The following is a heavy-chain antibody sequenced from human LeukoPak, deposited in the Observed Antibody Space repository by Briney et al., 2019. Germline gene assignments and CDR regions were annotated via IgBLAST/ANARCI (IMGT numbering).Heavy chain of an antibody. CDR1: GGSISTYY. J-gene: IGHJ3*02. D-gene: IGHD1-26*01. CDR2: IYYSGST. V-gene: IGHV4-59*12. Sequence: SETLSLTCSVSGGSISTYYWSWIRQPPGKGLEWIGYIYYSGSTSYNPSLKSRVTISVDTSKNQFSLKLSSVTAADTAVYYCAREEGGSYSGGAFDIWGQGTMVTVSS. CDR3: AREEGGSYSGGAFDI.